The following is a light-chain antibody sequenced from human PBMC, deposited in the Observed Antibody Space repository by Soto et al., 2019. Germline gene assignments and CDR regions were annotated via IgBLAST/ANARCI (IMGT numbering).Light chain of an antibody. CDR3: QQYNNLPLT. CDR2: WAS. V-gene: IGKV4-1*01. CDR1: QSVLYSSNNKNY. J-gene: IGKJ4*01. Sequence: DIVMAQPPGSLAVSLGERATINCKSSQSVLYSSNNKNYLAWYQQKPGQPPKLLIYWASIRESGVPDRFSGSGSGTDFTLTISSLQSEDFAVYSCQQYNNLPLTFGGGTKVDIK.